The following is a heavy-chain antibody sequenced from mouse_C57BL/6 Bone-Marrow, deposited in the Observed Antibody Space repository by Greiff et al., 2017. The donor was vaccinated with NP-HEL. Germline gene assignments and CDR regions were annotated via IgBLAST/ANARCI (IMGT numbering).Heavy chain of an antibody. D-gene: IGHD1-3*01. CDR3: ARRLTY. CDR1: GYTFTSYW. V-gene: IGHV1-69*01. J-gene: IGHJ3*01. CDR2: IDPSDSYT. Sequence: QVQLKQPGAELVMPGASVKLSCKASGYTFTSYWMHWVKQRPGQGLEWIGEIDPSDSYTNYNQKFKGKSTLTVDKSSSTAYMQLSSLTSEDSAVYYCARRLTYWGQGTLVTVSA.